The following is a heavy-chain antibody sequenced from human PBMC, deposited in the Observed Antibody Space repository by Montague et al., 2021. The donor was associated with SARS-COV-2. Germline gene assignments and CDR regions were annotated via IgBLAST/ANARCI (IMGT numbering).Heavy chain of an antibody. CDR1: GVSISTSGYY. J-gene: IGHJ4*02. D-gene: IGHD6-13*01. V-gene: IGHV4-39*01. CDR3: ARGISSWWAVGH. CDR2: VRYSGGT. Sequence: SETLSLTCSVSGVSISTSGYYWGWVRQSPGKGLEWIGSVRYSGGTNYNPSLESRATIYVDTSKNMFSLRLRSVTAADTAVYYCARGISSWWAVGHWGQGILVTVSS.